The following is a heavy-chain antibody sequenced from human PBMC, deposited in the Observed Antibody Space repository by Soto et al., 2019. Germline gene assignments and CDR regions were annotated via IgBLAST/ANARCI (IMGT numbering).Heavy chain of an antibody. CDR1: GGSISSSSYY. CDR2: IYYSGST. D-gene: IGHD3-22*01. CDR3: ARRGYYDSSGYSVFDY. J-gene: IGHJ4*02. Sequence: QLQLQESGPGLVKPSETLSLTCTVSGGSISSSSYYWGWIRQPPGKGLEWIGSIYYSGSTYYNPSLKSRVTISVDTSKNQFSLKLSSVTAADTAVYYCARRGYYDSSGYSVFDYWGQGTLVTVSS. V-gene: IGHV4-39*01.